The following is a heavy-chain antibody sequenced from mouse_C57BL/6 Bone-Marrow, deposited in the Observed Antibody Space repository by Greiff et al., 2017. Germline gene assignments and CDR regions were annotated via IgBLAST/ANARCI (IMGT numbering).Heavy chain of an antibody. CDR1: GFTFSDYY. V-gene: IGHV5-16*01. D-gene: IGHD3-2*02. CDR2: INYDGSST. J-gene: IGHJ2*01. Sequence: EVQRVESEGGLVQPGSSMKLSCTASGFTFSDYYMAWVRQVPEKGLEWVANINYDGSSTYYLDSLKSRFIISRDNAKNILYLQMSSLKSEDTATYYCARGDSSGYLYYFDYWGQGTTLTVSS. CDR3: ARGDSSGYLYYFDY.